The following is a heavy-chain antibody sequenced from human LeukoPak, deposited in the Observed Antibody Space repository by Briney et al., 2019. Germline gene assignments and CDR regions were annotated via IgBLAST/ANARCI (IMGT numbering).Heavy chain of an antibody. Sequence: ASVKVSCKASGYTFTSYDINWVRQATGQGLEWMGWMNPNSGNTGYAQKFQGRVTMTRNTSISTAYMELSSLRSEDTAVSYCARAYTVGYYDSSGYSGYWGQGTLVTVSS. CDR3: ARAYTVGYYDSSGYSGY. D-gene: IGHD3-22*01. J-gene: IGHJ4*02. V-gene: IGHV1-8*01. CDR1: GYTFTSYD. CDR2: MNPNSGNT.